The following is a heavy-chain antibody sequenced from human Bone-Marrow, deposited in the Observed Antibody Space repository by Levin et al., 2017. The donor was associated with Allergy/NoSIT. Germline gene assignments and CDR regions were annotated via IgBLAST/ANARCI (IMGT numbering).Heavy chain of an antibody. J-gene: IGHJ4*01. CDR2: IWFDGTNK. Sequence: GGSLRLSCAASGFSFSIYGMHWVRQAPGKGLEWVAVIWFDGTNKYYAESVKGRFTISRDNSKRTLYLEMNSLRPEDTAVYYCARGYYSSSWYGEGLDVWGQGTLVTVTA. CDR1: GFSFSIYG. V-gene: IGHV3-33*01. D-gene: IGHD6-13*01. CDR3: ARGYYSSSWYGEGLDV.